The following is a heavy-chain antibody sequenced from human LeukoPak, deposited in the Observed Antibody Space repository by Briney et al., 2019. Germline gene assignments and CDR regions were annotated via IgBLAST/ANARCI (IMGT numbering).Heavy chain of an antibody. CDR2: INHSGST. V-gene: IGHV4-34*01. D-gene: IGHD3-22*01. CDR3: ARDRYYYDSSGFYYFDY. Sequence: PSETLSLTCAVYGGSFSGYYWSWIRQPPGKGLEWIGEINHSGSTNYNPSLKSRVTISVDTSKNQFSLKLSSVTVADTAVYYCARDRYYYDSSGFYYFDYWGQGTLVTVSS. J-gene: IGHJ4*02. CDR1: GGSFSGYY.